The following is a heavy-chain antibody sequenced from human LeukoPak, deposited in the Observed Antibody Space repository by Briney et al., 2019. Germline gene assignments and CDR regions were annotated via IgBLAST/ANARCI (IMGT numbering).Heavy chain of an antibody. J-gene: IGHJ1*01. CDR3: ARAKPIVADLEYFQH. Sequence: GALRLCSSASGFSFGSYAMSGVRQRPGKGLAWVSAISGSGGSTYSADSVKGRSTTPKDNSKNTLYLQMNSLRAEDTAVYYWARAKPIVADLEYFQHWGQGTLVTVSS. V-gene: IGHV3-23*01. CDR2: ISGSGGST. CDR1: GFSFGSYA. D-gene: IGHD3-22*01.